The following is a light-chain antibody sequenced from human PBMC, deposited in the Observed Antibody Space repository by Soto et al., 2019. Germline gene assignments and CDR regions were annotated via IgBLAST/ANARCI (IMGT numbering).Light chain of an antibody. J-gene: IGLJ1*01. Sequence: QSALTQPASVSGSPGQSITISCTGTSSDIGTYNYVSWYQQHPGKAPKLMIYEVSNRPSGVSNRFSGSKSGNTASLTISGLQAEDEADYFCTSYTSNSTPYVFGTGTKLTVL. V-gene: IGLV2-14*01. CDR2: EVS. CDR1: SSDIGTYNY. CDR3: TSYTSNSTPYV.